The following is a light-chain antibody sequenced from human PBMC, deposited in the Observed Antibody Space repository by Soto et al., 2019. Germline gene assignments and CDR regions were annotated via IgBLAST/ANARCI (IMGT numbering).Light chain of an antibody. CDR3: SSYATSSTLL. CDR1: SSDVGAYNY. Sequence: QSVLTQPASVSGSPGQSITISCSGTSSDVGAYNYVSWYQQHPGKAPQLIIYEVSYRPSGVSSRFSGSKSANTASLTISGLQAEDEADYYCSSYATSSTLLFGGGTKLTVL. J-gene: IGLJ2*01. CDR2: EVS. V-gene: IGLV2-14*01.